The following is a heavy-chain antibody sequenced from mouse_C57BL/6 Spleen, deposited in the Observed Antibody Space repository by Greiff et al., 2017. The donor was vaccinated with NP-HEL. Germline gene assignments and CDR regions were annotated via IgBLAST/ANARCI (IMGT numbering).Heavy chain of an antibody. J-gene: IGHJ2*01. CDR2: IWSGGST. D-gene: IGHD1-1*01. CDR1: GFSLTSYG. Sequence: VQLQQSGPGLVQPSQSLSITCTVSGFSLTSYGVHWVRPSPGKGLAWLGVIWSGGSTAFTAALLSRLSISKDNSKSQVFFKMNSLQADDTAIYYCARNRRTTVVATSYYFDYWGQGTTLTVSS. V-gene: IGHV2-2*01. CDR3: ARNRRTTVVATSYYFDY.